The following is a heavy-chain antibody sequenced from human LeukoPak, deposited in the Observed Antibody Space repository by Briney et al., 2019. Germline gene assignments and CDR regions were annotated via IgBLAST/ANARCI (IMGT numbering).Heavy chain of an antibody. CDR2: ISSSSSYI. V-gene: IGHV3-21*01. D-gene: IGHD6-19*01. CDR1: EFTFSSYS. J-gene: IGHJ3*02. Sequence: GGSLRLSCAASEFTFSSYSMNWVRQAPGTGLEWVSSISSSSSYIYYADSVKGRFTISRDNDKNSLYLQMNSLRAEDTAVYYCARGIAVAGTRDAFDIWGQGTMVTVSS. CDR3: ARGIAVAGTRDAFDI.